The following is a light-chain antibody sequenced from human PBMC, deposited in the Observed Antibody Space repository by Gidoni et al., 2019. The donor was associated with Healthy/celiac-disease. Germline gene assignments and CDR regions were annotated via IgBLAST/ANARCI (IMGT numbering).Light chain of an antibody. Sequence: DIQLTLSPSSVSASVGDRVTITCRASQGISSWLAWYQQNPGKAPKLLIYAASSLQGGDTARCSGSGSGTHFNLTISSLQPEDCATYCCQQANSLFTFTFGPGTKVDVK. CDR1: QGISSW. J-gene: IGKJ3*01. CDR3: QQANSLFTFT. CDR2: AAS. V-gene: IGKV1-12*01.